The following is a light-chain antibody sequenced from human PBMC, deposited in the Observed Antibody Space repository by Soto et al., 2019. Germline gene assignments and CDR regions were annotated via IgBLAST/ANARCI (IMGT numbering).Light chain of an antibody. CDR1: QNIVTW. J-gene: IGKJ2*01. CDR2: DAS. CDR3: LQYNSQFRT. V-gene: IGKV1-5*01. Sequence: DLQMTQSPSTLSASVGDRVTITCRASQNIVTWLAWYQQKQGRAPKVLIYDASSLATGVPARFSGSGSGTEFTLTISGLQPDDFATYYCLQYNSQFRTFGLGTKLEIK.